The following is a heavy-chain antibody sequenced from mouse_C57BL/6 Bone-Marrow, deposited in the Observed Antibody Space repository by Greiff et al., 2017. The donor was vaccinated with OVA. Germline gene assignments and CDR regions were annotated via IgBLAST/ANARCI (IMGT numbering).Heavy chain of an antibody. V-gene: IGHV14-2*01. CDR3: VLLWPEAY. CDR2: IDPGGGDT. CDR1: GFTITDYY. Sequence: VQLQQSGAELVKPGASVKLSCTASGFTITDYYMHWVKQRTEQGLEWIGRIDPGGGDTKYAPKFKGKATITADTSSSTASLQLSSLTSEDTAVYYCVLLWPEAYWGQGTLVTVSA. J-gene: IGHJ3*01. D-gene: IGHD2-1*01.